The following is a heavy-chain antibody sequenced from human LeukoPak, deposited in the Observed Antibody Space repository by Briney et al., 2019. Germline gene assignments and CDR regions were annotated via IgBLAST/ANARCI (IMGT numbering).Heavy chain of an antibody. Sequence: GGSLRLSCAASGFTFSTYWMSWVRQAPGKGLEWVSGISWNSGSIDYADSVKGQFTISRDNAKNSLYLQMNSLRAEDTALYYCAKDDSYGGNSNFDYWGQGTLVTVSS. CDR2: ISWNSGSI. CDR3: AKDDSYGGNSNFDY. D-gene: IGHD4-23*01. J-gene: IGHJ4*02. V-gene: IGHV3-9*01. CDR1: GFTFSTYW.